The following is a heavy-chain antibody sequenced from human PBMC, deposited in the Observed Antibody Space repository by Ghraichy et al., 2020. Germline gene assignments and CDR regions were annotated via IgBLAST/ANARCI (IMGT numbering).Heavy chain of an antibody. Sequence: SVKVSCKASGGTFSSYAISWVRQAPGQGLEWMGGIIPIFGTANYAQKFQGRVTITADESTSTAYMELSSLRSEDTAVYYCASNIVETYGGWFDYWGQGTLVTVSS. V-gene: IGHV1-69*13. CDR1: GGTFSSYA. CDR2: IIPIFGTA. CDR3: ASNIVETYGGWFDY. D-gene: IGHD5-24*01. J-gene: IGHJ4*02.